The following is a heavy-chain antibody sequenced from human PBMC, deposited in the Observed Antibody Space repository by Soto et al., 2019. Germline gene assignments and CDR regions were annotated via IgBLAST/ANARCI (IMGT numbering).Heavy chain of an antibody. V-gene: IGHV4-39*01. J-gene: IGHJ4*02. CDR1: GGSISSSSYY. CDR2: IYYSGST. D-gene: IGHD3-10*01. CDR3: ASLGNYYGSGSYYYFDY. Sequence: SETLSLTCTVSGGSISSSSYYWGWIRQPPGKGLEWIGSIYYSGSTYYNPSLKSRVTISVDTSKNQFSLKLSSVTAADTAVYYCASLGNYYGSGSYYYFDYWGQGTLATVSS.